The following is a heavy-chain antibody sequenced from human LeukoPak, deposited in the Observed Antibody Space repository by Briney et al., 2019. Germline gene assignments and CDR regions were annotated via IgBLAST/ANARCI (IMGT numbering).Heavy chain of an antibody. V-gene: IGHV3-74*01. J-gene: IGHJ4*02. CDR1: GFTFSSYW. CDR3: ARDFRGGIMPLGY. CDR2: INSDGSST. D-gene: IGHD1-26*01. Sequence: PGGSLRLSCAASGFTFSSYWMHWVRQVPGKGLVWVSRINSDGSSTTYADSVKGRFTISRDNAKNTLHLQMDSLRAEDTAVYYCARDFRGGIMPLGYWGQGNLVTVSS.